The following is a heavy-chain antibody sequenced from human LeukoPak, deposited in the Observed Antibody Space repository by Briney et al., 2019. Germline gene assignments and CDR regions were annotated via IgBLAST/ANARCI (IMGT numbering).Heavy chain of an antibody. CDR1: GYIFTNYW. CDR3: ARHYRTVYSSSWDRGY. Sequence: GESLRISCKGFGYIFTNYWINWVRQMPGKGLDWMGRIDPIDSYTNYSPSFQGHVTISVDKSIRTAYLQWNSLKASDTALYYCARHYRTVYSSSWDRGYWGQGTLVSVSS. V-gene: IGHV5-10-1*01. CDR2: IDPIDSYT. D-gene: IGHD6-13*01. J-gene: IGHJ4*02.